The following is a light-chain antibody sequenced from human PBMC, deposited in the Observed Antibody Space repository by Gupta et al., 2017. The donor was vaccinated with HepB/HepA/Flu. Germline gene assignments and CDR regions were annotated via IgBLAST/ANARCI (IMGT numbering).Light chain of an antibody. Sequence: QSVLTQPPSVSAAPGQKVTISCSGRSSNIGNNYVSWYQHLPGTAPKLLIYENKKRPSGIPDRFSGSKSGTSATLGITGLQTGDEADYYCGTWDSSLSAVVFGGGTKLTVL. J-gene: IGLJ2*01. CDR1: SSNIGNNY. V-gene: IGLV1-51*02. CDR3: GTWDSSLSAVV. CDR2: ENK.